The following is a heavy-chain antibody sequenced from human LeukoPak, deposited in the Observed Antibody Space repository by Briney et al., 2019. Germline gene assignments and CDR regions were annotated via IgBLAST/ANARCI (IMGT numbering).Heavy chain of an antibody. V-gene: IGHV4-59*01. J-gene: IGHJ6*02. CDR3: ARVAQYSSSWYVHYYYHGMDV. CDR1: GGSISSYY. Sequence: PSETLSLTCTVSGGSISSYYWSWIRQPPGKGVEWIGYIYYSGSTNYNPSLKSRVTISVDTSKNQFSLKLSSVTAADTAVYYCARVAQYSSSWYVHYYYHGMDVWGQGTTVTVSS. D-gene: IGHD6-13*01. CDR2: IYYSGST.